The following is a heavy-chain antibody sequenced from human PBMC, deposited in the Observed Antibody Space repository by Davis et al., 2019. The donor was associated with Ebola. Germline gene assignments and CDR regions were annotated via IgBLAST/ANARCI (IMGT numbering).Heavy chain of an antibody. CDR1: GGSISSSSYY. D-gene: IGHD6-13*01. CDR3: ARVKSLVFDP. J-gene: IGHJ5*02. V-gene: IGHV4-61*05. CDR2: IYYSGST. Sequence: MPSETLSLTCTVSGGSISSSSYYWGWIRQPPGKGLEWIGYIYYSGSTNYNPSLKSRVTISVDTSKNQFSLKLSSVTAADTAVYYCARVKSLVFDPWGQGTLVTVSS.